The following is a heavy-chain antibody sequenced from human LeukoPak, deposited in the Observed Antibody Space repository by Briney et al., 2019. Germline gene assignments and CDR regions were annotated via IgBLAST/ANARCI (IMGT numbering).Heavy chain of an antibody. CDR3: AKDRSSSSRIRLGIFAFDI. V-gene: IGHV3-23*01. Sequence: QPGGSLRLSCAASGFTFSSYAMSWVRQAPGKGLEWVSAISGSGGSTYYADSVKGRFTISRDNSKNTLYLQMNSLRAEDTAVYYCAKDRSSSSRIRLGIFAFDIWGQGTMVTVSS. J-gene: IGHJ3*02. CDR1: GFTFSSYA. CDR2: ISGSGGST. D-gene: IGHD6-6*01.